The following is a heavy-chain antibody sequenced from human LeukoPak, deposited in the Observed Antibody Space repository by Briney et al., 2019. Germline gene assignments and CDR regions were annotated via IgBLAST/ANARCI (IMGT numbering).Heavy chain of an antibody. V-gene: IGHV3-66*02. Sequence: GGSLRLSCAASGFTVSISYMSWVRQAPGKGLEWVSVIYSGGSTYYADSVKGRFTISRDNSKNTLYLQMNSLRAEDTAVYYCARDLSYSSRRGYFDYWGQGTLVTVSS. J-gene: IGHJ4*02. CDR2: IYSGGST. D-gene: IGHD6-13*01. CDR1: GFTVSISY. CDR3: ARDLSYSSRRGYFDY.